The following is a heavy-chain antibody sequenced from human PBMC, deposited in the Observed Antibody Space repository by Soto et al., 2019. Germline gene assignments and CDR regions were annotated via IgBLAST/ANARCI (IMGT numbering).Heavy chain of an antibody. J-gene: IGHJ5*02. D-gene: IGHD2-21*02. CDR1: GFSLSTSGVG. CDR2: IYWDDDK. Sequence: QITLKESGPTLVKPTQTLTLTCTFSGFSLSTSGVGVGWIRQPPGKALEWLAHIYWDDDKRYSPSLRSRLTIAKDSSYSRGVLATTIIVPVDTATYYCVHSRGGGNSAVSVSWGQGTLVTVSS. V-gene: IGHV2-5*02. CDR3: VHSRGGGNSAVSVS.